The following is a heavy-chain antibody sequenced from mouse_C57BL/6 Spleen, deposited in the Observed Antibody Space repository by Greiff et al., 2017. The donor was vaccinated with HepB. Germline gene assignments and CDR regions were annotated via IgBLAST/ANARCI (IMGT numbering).Heavy chain of an antibody. CDR1: GYTFTSYW. V-gene: IGHV1-53*01. CDR3: ARTYYSNWFAY. J-gene: IGHJ3*01. CDR2: INPSHGGT. Sequence: QVQLQQPGTELVKPGASVKLSCKASGYTFTSYWMPWVKQRPGQGLEWIGNINPSHGGTTYNEKFKSKATLTVDKSSSTAYMQLSSLTAEDSAVYDGARTYYSNWFAYWGQGTLVTVSA. D-gene: IGHD2-5*01.